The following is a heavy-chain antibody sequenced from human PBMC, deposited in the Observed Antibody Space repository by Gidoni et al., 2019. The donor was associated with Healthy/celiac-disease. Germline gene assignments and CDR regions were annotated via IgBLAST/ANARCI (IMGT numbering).Heavy chain of an antibody. CDR2: ISAYNGNT. D-gene: IGHD6-13*01. CDR3: VRWVQGIAAAGTKYYYYGMDV. CDR1: GYTFTSYG. J-gene: IGHJ6*02. V-gene: IGHV1-18*01. Sequence: QVQLVQSGAEVKKPGASVTVSCKASGYTFTSYGISWVRQAPGQGLEWMGWISAYNGNTNYAQKLQGRVTMTTDTSTSTAYMELRSLRSDDTAVYYCVRWVQGIAAAGTKYYYYGMDVWGQGTTVTVSS.